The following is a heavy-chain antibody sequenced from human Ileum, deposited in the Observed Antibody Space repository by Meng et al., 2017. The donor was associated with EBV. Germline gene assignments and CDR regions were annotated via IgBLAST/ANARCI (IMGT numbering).Heavy chain of an antibody. V-gene: IGHV4-30-4*01. CDR1: GGSISSSNYY. J-gene: IGHJ2*01. CDR2: IYNSGST. Sequence: QVQRQGSGPGLGKPSQTLSRTCTVSGGSISSSNYYWSWIRQPPGKGLEWSGHIYNSGSTYYNPSLKSRITISVDTSKNQFSLKLSSVTAADTAVYYCARGQKGYFDLWGRGTLVTVSS. CDR3: ARGQKGYFDL.